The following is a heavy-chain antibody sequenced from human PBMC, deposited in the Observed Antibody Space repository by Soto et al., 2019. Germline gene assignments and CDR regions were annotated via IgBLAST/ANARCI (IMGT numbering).Heavy chain of an antibody. Sequence: ASVKVSCKASGGTFSSYAISWVRQAPGQGLEWMGGIIPIFGTANYAQKFQGRVTITADESTSTAYMELSSLRSEETAVYYCERGLKAVWWELGSDYYYYGMDVWGQGTTVTVSS. D-gene: IGHD1-26*01. CDR3: ERGLKAVWWELGSDYYYYGMDV. V-gene: IGHV1-69*13. CDR2: IIPIFGTA. J-gene: IGHJ6*02. CDR1: GGTFSSYA.